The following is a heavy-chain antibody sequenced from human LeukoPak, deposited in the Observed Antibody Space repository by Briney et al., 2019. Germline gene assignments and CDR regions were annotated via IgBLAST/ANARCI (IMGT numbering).Heavy chain of an antibody. Sequence: GWSLRLSCAASGFTFSSYAMSWVRQAPGKGLEWVSAISGSGGSTYYADSVKGRFTISRDNSKNTLYLQMNSLRAEDTAVYYCAKGVPAAKAGNWFDPWGQGTLVTVSS. J-gene: IGHJ5*02. V-gene: IGHV3-23*01. CDR3: AKGVPAAKAGNWFDP. CDR1: GFTFSSYA. D-gene: IGHD2-2*01. CDR2: ISGSGGST.